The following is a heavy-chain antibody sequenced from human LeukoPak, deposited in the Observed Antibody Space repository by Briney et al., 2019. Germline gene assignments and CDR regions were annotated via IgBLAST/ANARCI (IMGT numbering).Heavy chain of an antibody. D-gene: IGHD3-22*01. CDR1: GGTFSSYT. J-gene: IGHJ4*02. V-gene: IGHV1-69*02. CDR2: IIPILGIA. Sequence: PGSSVKVSCKASGGTFSSYTISWGRQAPGERLEWMGRIIPILGIANYAQKFQGRVTITADKSTSTAYMELSSLRSEDTAVYYCASMSYDSGFDYWGQGTLVTVSS. CDR3: ASMSYDSGFDY.